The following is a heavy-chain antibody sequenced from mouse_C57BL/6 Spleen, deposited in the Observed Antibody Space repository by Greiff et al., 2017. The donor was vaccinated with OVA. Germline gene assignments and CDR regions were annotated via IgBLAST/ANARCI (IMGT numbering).Heavy chain of an antibody. CDR3: ARSYYGLLYYAMDY. V-gene: IGHV8-12*01. CDR2: IYWDDDK. J-gene: IGHJ4*01. Sequence: QVTLKASGPGILQSSQTLSLTCSFSGFSLSTSGMGVSWIRQPSGKGLEWLAHIYWDDDKRYNPSLKSRLTISKDTSRNQVFLKITSVDTADTATYYGARSYYGLLYYAMDYWGQGTSVTVSS. CDR1: GFSLSTSGMG. D-gene: IGHD2-1*01.